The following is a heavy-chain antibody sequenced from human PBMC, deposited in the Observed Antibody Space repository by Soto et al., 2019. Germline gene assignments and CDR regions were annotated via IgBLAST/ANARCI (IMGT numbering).Heavy chain of an antibody. CDR2: IVVGSGNT. Sequence: ASVKVSCKASGFTFSSSAVQWVRQARGQRLEWIGWIVVGSGNTNYAQMFQERVTITRDMSTSTAYMELSSLRSEDTAVYYCAADRRNDFWSGVNKIYYYYGMAVWGQGTKVTVSS. J-gene: IGHJ6*02. CDR1: GFTFSSSA. V-gene: IGHV1-58*01. CDR3: AADRRNDFWSGVNKIYYYYGMAV. D-gene: IGHD3-3*01.